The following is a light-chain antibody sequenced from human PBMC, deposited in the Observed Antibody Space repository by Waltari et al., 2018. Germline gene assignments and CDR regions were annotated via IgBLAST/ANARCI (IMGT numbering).Light chain of an antibody. CDR3: QSYDSSLTGFWV. Sequence: QSLLTQPPSVSGAPGQRITISSTGIRSNVWSGYDVHWHQHSPGTPPKLLILGSINRASGVPERFSGSKSGTSASLAITGLQPEDEADYYCQSYDSSLTGFWVFGGGTKLTVV. V-gene: IGLV1-40*01. CDR2: GSI. CDR1: RSNVWSGYD. J-gene: IGLJ3*02.